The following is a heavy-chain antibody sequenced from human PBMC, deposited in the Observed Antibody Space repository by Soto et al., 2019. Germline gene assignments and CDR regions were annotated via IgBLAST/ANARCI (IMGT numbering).Heavy chain of an antibody. J-gene: IGHJ3*02. V-gene: IGHV4-59*01. CDR2: IYYSGST. D-gene: IGHD1-26*01. CDR3: ARERGSYYAFDI. CDR1: GDSISSYY. Sequence: SETLSLTCTVSGDSISSYYWSWIRQPPGKGLEWIGYIYYSGSTNYNPSLKSRVTISVDTSKNQFSLKLSSVTAADTAVYYCARERGSYYAFDIWGQGTMVTVSS.